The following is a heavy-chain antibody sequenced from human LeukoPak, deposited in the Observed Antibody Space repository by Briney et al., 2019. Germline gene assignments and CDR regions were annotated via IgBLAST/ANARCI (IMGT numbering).Heavy chain of an antibody. D-gene: IGHD3-16*02. CDR2: INPNSGGT. CDR3: ARGVRVGELSTWYYFDY. J-gene: IGHJ4*02. Sequence: GASVKVSCKASGYTFTAYYIHWVRQAPGQGLEWMGWINPNSGGTNYAQIFQGRVTLTRDTSISTACMELSRLRSDDTAVYYCARGVRVGELSTWYYFDYWGQGTLVTVSS. CDR1: GYTFTAYY. V-gene: IGHV1-2*02.